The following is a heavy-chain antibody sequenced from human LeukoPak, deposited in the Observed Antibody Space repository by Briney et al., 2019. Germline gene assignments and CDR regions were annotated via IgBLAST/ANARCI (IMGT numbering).Heavy chain of an antibody. J-gene: IGHJ4*02. CDR3: ARDAVSYYYDSSGYLGV. CDR1: GFTFSSYW. CDR2: IKQDGSEK. D-gene: IGHD3-22*01. Sequence: PGGSLRLSCAASGFTFSSYWMSWVRQAPGKGLEWVANIKQDGSEKYYVDSVKGRFTISRDNAKNSLYLQMNSLRAEDTAVYYCARDAVSYYYDSSGYLGVWGQGTLVTVSS. V-gene: IGHV3-7*01.